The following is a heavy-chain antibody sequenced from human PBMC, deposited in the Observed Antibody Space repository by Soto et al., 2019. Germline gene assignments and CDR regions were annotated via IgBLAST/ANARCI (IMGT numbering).Heavy chain of an antibody. CDR3: ASPYMYSSGLYFYGKDV. CDR1: GFTFSSYW. Sequence: EVQLVESGGGLVQPGGSLRLSCAASGFTFSSYWMHWVRQAPGKGLVWVSRINSDGSSTSYADSVKGRFTISSDNAKNTVYLQMNSLRAEDTAVYYCASPYMYSSGLYFYGKDVWGQGTTVTVSS. V-gene: IGHV3-74*01. D-gene: IGHD6-19*01. CDR2: INSDGSST. J-gene: IGHJ6*02.